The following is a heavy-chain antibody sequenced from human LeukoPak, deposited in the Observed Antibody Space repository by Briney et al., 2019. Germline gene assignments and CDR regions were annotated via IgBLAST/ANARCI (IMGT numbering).Heavy chain of an antibody. V-gene: IGHV4-61*02. CDR2: IYTSGST. Sequence: PSETLSLTCTVSGGSISSGGYYWSWIRQPAGKGLEWIGRIYTSGSTNYNPSLKSRVTMSVDTSKNQFSLKLSSVTAADTAVYYCAREKHCSSTSCYSIPHSYYYYMDVWGKGTTVTISS. D-gene: IGHD2-2*01. J-gene: IGHJ6*03. CDR1: GGSISSGGYY. CDR3: AREKHCSSTSCYSIPHSYYYYMDV.